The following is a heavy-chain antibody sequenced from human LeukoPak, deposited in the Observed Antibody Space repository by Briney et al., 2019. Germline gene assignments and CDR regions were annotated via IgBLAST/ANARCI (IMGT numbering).Heavy chain of an antibody. D-gene: IGHD1-26*01. V-gene: IGHV3-48*03. J-gene: IGHJ3*02. CDR2: ISSSDSTI. CDR1: GFTFSSYE. Sequence: SGGSLRLSCAASGFTFSSYEMNWVRQAPGKGLAWVSYISSSDSTIYHADSVKGRFTISRDNAKNSLYLQMNSLRAEDTAVYYCARDPGIVGATGAFDIWGQGTMVTVSS. CDR3: ARDPGIVGATGAFDI.